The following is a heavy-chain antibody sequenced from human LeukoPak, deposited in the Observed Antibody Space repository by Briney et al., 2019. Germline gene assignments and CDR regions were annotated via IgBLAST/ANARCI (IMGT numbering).Heavy chain of an antibody. CDR1: GGSISPNY. Sequence: SETLSLTCIVSGGSISPNYWTWIRQSPGKGLEWIGYIYYSGSSDYNPSLKSRVTFSLDSSKNQFSLNLTSVTAAGTAVYYCARGRLSDYTFWSGYKELDYWGQGTLVTVSS. J-gene: IGHJ4*02. V-gene: IGHV4-59*01. CDR3: ARGRLSDYTFWSGYKELDY. D-gene: IGHD3-3*01. CDR2: IYYSGSS.